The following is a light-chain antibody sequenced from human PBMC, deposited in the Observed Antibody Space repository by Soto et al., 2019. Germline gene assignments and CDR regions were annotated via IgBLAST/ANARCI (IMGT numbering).Light chain of an antibody. CDR2: WAS. CDR3: QHFFSPPFP. J-gene: IGKJ2*01. CDR1: QSLLANCNNKNC. V-gene: IGKV4-1*01. Sequence: DIVMTQSPDSLAVSLGERATINCKSSQSLLANCNNKNCLAWYQHKPGQPPKMLILWASTRESGVPDRFSGSRSGTDFTLTISSLQAEEAAVYYCQHFFSPPFPFGQGTKLEIK.